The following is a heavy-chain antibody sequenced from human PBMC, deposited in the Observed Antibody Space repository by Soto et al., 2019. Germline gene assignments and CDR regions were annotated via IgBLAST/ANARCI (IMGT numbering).Heavy chain of an antibody. CDR3: VRGGRGLGIGFDH. V-gene: IGHV3-53*01. CDR2: FFTGGST. J-gene: IGHJ4*02. CDR1: GSNVSDNY. D-gene: IGHD6-19*01. Sequence: PGGPLSLPCAAAGSNVSDNYRGGVRQAPGKGLEWVSSFFTGGSTDYADSVKGRFTISRDDSKNTVYLQTNSLRAEATAVYFCVRGGRGLGIGFDHWGQGTLVTVSS.